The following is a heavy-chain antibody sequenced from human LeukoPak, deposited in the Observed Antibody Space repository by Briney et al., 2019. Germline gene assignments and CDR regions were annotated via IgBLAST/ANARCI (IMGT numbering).Heavy chain of an antibody. V-gene: IGHV1-46*01. D-gene: IGHD2-15*01. Sequence: ASVKVSCKASGYTFTSYYMHWVRQAPGQGLKWMGIINPSGGSTSYAQKFQGRVTMTRDTSTSTVYMELSSLRSEDTAVYYCARVDCSGGSCYSGWFDPWGQGTLVTVSS. CDR2: INPSGGST. J-gene: IGHJ5*02. CDR3: ARVDCSGGSCYSGWFDP. CDR1: GYTFTSYY.